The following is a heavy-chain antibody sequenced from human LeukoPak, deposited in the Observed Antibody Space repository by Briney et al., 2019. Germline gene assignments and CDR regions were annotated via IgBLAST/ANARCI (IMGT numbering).Heavy chain of an antibody. D-gene: IGHD5-18*01. CDR3: AKDGRGDTTMAMSPPRERYYYGMDV. J-gene: IGHJ6*02. CDR1: VYTFTGYY. Sequence: GASVKVSCKASVYTFTGYYMHWVRQAPGQGLEWMGWINPTSGGTNYAQKFQGRVTMTRHTSINTASLELGGLRSDDTAVYYCAKDGRGDTTMAMSPPRERYYYGMDVWGQGTTVTVSS. V-gene: IGHV1-2*02. CDR2: INPTSGGT.